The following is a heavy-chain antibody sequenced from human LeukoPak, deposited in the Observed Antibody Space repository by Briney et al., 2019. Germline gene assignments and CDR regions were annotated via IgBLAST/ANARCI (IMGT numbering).Heavy chain of an antibody. CDR3: ARGSSGNAFDI. CDR1: GGSISSSSYY. J-gene: IGHJ3*02. V-gene: IGHV4-39*07. Sequence: SETLSLTCTVSGGSISSSSYYWGWIRQPPGKGLEWIGSIYYSGSTYYNPSLKSRVTISVDTSKNQFSLKLSSVTAADTAVYYCARGSSGNAFDIWGQGTMVTVSS. CDR2: IYYSGST.